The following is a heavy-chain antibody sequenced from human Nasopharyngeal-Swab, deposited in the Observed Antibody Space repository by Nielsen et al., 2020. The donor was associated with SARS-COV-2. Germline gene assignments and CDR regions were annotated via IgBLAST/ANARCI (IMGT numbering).Heavy chain of an antibody. CDR2: ISYDGSNK. D-gene: IGHD3-22*01. Sequence: SCAASGFTFSSYGMHWVRQAPGEGLEWVAVISYDGSNKYYADSVKGRFTISRDNSKNTLYLQMNSLRAEDTAVYYCAKGHGGYYDAFDIWGQGTMVTVSS. J-gene: IGHJ3*02. CDR3: AKGHGGYYDAFDI. CDR1: GFTFSSYG. V-gene: IGHV3-30*18.